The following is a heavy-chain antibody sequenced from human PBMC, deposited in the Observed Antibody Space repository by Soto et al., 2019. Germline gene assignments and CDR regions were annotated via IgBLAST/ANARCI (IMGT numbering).Heavy chain of an antibody. Sequence: SSETLSLTWAVYGGSFSGYYWSWIRQPPGKGLEWIGEINHSGSTNYNPSLKSRVTISVDTSKNQFSLKLSSVTAADTAVYYCARGPSSIRPPYYYYMDVWGKGTTVTVSS. J-gene: IGHJ6*03. V-gene: IGHV4-34*01. D-gene: IGHD2-2*01. CDR3: ARGPSSIRPPYYYYMDV. CDR2: INHSGST. CDR1: GGSFSGYY.